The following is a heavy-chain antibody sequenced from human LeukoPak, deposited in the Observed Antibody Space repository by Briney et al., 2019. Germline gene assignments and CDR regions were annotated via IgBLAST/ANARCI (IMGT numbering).Heavy chain of an antibody. V-gene: IGHV4-34*01. CDR1: GGSFSGYY. CDR3: ARGISALDY. CDR2: INHSGST. J-gene: IGHJ4*02. Sequence: SETLSLTCAVYGGSFSGYYWSWIRQPPGKGLEWIGEINHSGSTNYNPSLKSRVTISVDTSKNQFSLKLSSVTAADTAVYFCARGISALDYWGQGTLVTVSS.